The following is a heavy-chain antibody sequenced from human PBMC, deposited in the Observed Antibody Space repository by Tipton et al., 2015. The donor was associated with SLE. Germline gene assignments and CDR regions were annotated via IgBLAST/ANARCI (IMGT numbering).Heavy chain of an antibody. V-gene: IGHV4-59*01. CDR1: GGSISNFY. D-gene: IGHD3-10*01. CDR2: SYYGRTT. J-gene: IGHJ4*02. Sequence: TLSLTCTVSGGSISNFYYSWIRQPPGKGLEWIGYSYYGRTTNYNPSLKSRVTKSIDTSKNQFSLKLSAVTAADTAVYYCARAHDITFFDSWGQGTLVTVSS. CDR3: ARAHDITFFDS.